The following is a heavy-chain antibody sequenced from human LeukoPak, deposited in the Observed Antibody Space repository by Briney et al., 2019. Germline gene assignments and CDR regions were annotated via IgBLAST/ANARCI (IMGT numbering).Heavy chain of an antibody. D-gene: IGHD1-26*01. CDR3: AKEIGGYSGFDF. V-gene: IGHV3-23*01. Sequence: GGSLRLSCVASGFTFSNYAMNWVRQAPGKGLEWVSGISGSGGSANYADSVKGRFTISRDNSKNTLYPQMNSLRAEDTALYYCAKEIGGYSGFDFWGQGTLVTVSS. CDR1: GFTFSNYA. CDR2: ISGSGGSA. J-gene: IGHJ4*02.